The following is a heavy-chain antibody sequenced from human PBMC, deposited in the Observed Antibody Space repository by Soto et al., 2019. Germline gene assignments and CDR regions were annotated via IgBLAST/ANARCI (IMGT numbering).Heavy chain of an antibody. Sequence: ASVKVSCKASGYTFTSYYIHWVRQAPGQGLEWMGTINPSGGSPDYAQKFQGRVTMTRDTSTSKVYMELNSLRSEDKAVYYCARDVGGNWFDPWGQGTQVTVSS. V-gene: IGHV1-46*01. CDR3: ARDVGGNWFDP. J-gene: IGHJ5*02. D-gene: IGHD1-26*01. CDR2: INPSGGSP. CDR1: GYTFTSYY.